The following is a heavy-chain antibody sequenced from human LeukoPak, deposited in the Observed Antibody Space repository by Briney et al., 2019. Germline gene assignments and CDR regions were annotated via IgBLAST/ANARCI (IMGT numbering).Heavy chain of an antibody. V-gene: IGHV3-30*02. J-gene: IGHJ6*03. CDR1: GFTFSSYG. D-gene: IGHD5-18*01. CDR3: AKLSSVDTAMVVDYYYYYMDV. Sequence: PGGSLRLSCAASGFTFSSYGMHWVRQAPGKGLEWVAFIRYDGSNKYYADSVKGRFTISRDNSKNTLYLQMNSLRAEDTAVYYCAKLSSVDTAMVVDYYYYYMDVWGKGTTVTISS. CDR2: IRYDGSNK.